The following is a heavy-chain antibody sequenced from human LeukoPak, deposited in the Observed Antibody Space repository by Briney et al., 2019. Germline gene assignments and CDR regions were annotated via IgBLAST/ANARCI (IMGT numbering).Heavy chain of an antibody. V-gene: IGHV3-30*02. CDR1: GFTFSSYG. CDR3: AKGAVESLNYYFYMEV. D-gene: IGHD4-23*01. J-gene: IGHJ6*03. Sequence: PGGSLRLSCAASGFTFSSYGMHWVRQAPGKGLEWVAFIRYDGSNKYYADSVKGRFTISRDNSKNTLFLEMSGLRVEDTALYYCAKGAVESLNYYFYMEVWGTGTTVTVSS. CDR2: IRYDGSNK.